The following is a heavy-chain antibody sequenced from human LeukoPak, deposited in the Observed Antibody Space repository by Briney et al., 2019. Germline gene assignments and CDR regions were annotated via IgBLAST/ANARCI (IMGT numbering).Heavy chain of an antibody. CDR2: IYSGGGT. CDR3: ARAVTVVTAIHD. D-gene: IGHD2-21*02. Sequence: GGSLRLSCAASGFTVSSNYMTWVRQAPGKGLEWVSVIYSGGGTYYADSVKGRFTIPRDNSKNTLYLQMNSLGAEDTAVYYCARAVTVVTAIHDWGQGTLVTVSS. J-gene: IGHJ4*02. V-gene: IGHV3-53*01. CDR1: GFTVSSNY.